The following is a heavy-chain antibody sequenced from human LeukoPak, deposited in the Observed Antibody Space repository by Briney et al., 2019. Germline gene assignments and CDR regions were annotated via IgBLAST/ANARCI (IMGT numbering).Heavy chain of an antibody. CDR2: INWNGGST. V-gene: IGHV3-20*04. D-gene: IGHD3-16*01. CDR1: GFSFDDYD. J-gene: IGHJ4*02. Sequence: GGSLRLSCAASGFSFDDYDMSWVRQAPGKGLEWVSGINWNGGSTGYADSVKGRFTISKDNAKNSLYLQMSSLRAEDTALYYCAREEGGYFDYWGQGTLVTVSS. CDR3: AREEGGYFDY.